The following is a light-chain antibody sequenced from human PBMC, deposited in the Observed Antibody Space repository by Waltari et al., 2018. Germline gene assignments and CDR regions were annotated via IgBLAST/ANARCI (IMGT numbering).Light chain of an antibody. V-gene: IGLV2-14*01. CDR3: SAFSSSTTGI. CDR2: DVS. CDR1: SSDVGGFKY. Sequence: QSALTQPDSVSGSPGQSITISCTATSSDVGGFKYVSWYQQYPGKAPQVIVYDVSSRPSGVSNRFSGSKSGNSASLTISGLQAEDEADYYCSAFSSSTTGIFGGGTRVTVL. J-gene: IGLJ2*01.